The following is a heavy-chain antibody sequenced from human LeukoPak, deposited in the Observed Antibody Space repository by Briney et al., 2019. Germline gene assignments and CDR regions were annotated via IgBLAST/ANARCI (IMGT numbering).Heavy chain of an antibody. CDR3: ARVVVPAATYDY. J-gene: IGHJ4*02. Sequence: SVKFSCKASGGTFSSYAISWVRQAPGQGLEWMGGIIPIFGTANYAQKFQGRVTITADESTSTAYMELSSLRSEDTAVYYCARVVVPAATYDYWGQGTLVTVSS. D-gene: IGHD2-2*01. CDR2: IIPIFGTA. CDR1: GGTFSSYA. V-gene: IGHV1-69*13.